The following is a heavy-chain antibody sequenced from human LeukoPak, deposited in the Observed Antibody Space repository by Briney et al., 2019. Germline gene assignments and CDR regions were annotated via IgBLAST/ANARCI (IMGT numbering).Heavy chain of an antibody. V-gene: IGHV3-30-3*01. CDR3: AKDLTIVGATRGDY. CDR1: GFTYSSYA. J-gene: IGHJ4*02. CDR2: ISYDGSNK. D-gene: IGHD1-26*01. Sequence: GGSLRLSCAASGFTYSSYAMHWVRQAPGKGLEWVAVISYDGSNKYYADSVKGRFTISRDNSKNTLYLQMNSLRAEDTAVYYCAKDLTIVGATRGDYWGQGTLVTVSS.